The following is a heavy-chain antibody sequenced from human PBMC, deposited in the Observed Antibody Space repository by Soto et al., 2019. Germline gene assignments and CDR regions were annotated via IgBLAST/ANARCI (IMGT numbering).Heavy chain of an antibody. D-gene: IGHD1-1*01. CDR2: INPNSGGT. V-gene: IGHV1-2*04. J-gene: IGHJ4*02. CDR1: VYTFTCYY. Sequence: XSVKVSCKGSVYTFTCYYMHWVRQAPGQGLEWMGWINPNSGGTNYAQKFQGWVTMTRDTSISTAYMELSRLRSDDTAVYYCARSNWNYLDYWGQGTLVTVSS. CDR3: ARSNWNYLDY.